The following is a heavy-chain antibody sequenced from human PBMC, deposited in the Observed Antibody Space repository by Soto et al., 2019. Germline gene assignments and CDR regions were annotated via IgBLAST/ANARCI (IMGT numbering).Heavy chain of an antibody. Sequence: PSETLSLTCTVSGGSVSSGGYYWSWIRQHPGKGLEWIGYIYYSGSTYYNPSLKSRVTISVDTSKNQFSLKLSSVTAADTAVYYCARVRSAGRHHYYYGMDVWGQGTTVTVSS. V-gene: IGHV4-31*03. CDR3: ARVRSAGRHHYYYGMDV. J-gene: IGHJ6*02. CDR2: IYYSGST. CDR1: GGSVSSGGYY.